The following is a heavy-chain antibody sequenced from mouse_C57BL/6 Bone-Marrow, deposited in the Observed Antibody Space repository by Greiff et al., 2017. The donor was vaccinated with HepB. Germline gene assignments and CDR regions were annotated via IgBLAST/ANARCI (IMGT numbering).Heavy chain of an antibody. J-gene: IGHJ1*03. CDR1: GYTFTTYP. CDR3: ARRTASYWYFDV. V-gene: IGHV1-47*01. CDR2: FHPYNDDT. D-gene: IGHD1-2*01. Sequence: VKLVESGAELVKPGASVKMSCKASGYTFTTYPIEWMKQNHGKSLEWIGNFHPYNDDTKYNEKFKGKATLTVEKSSSTVYLELSRLTSDDSAVYYCARRTASYWYFDVWGTGTTVTVSS.